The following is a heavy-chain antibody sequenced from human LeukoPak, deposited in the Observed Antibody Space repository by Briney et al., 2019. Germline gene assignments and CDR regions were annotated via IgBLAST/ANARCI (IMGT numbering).Heavy chain of an antibody. Sequence: SETLSLTCTVSGGSISSYYWSWIRQPPGKGLEWIGYIYYSGSTNYNPSLKSRVTISVDTSKNQFSLKLSSVTAADTAVYYCARGTPIYCSGGSCYGVYYFDYWGQGTLVTVSS. J-gene: IGHJ4*02. CDR2: IYYSGST. CDR3: ARGTPIYCSGGSCYGVYYFDY. CDR1: GGSISSYY. V-gene: IGHV4-59*12. D-gene: IGHD2-15*01.